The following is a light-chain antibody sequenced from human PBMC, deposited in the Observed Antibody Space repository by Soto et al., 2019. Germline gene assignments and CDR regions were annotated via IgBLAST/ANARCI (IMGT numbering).Light chain of an antibody. J-gene: IGKJ5*01. Sequence: EIVLTQSPATTYSSPGKGDTLSCXASQSVGSYLAWYQQKLAQAPRLLIYDASKRATGIPARFSGSGSGTVFTLTIDSLEPEDFAVYYCQQRNYWPITFGQGTRLEIK. CDR3: QQRNYWPIT. V-gene: IGKV3-11*01. CDR2: DAS. CDR1: QSVGSY.